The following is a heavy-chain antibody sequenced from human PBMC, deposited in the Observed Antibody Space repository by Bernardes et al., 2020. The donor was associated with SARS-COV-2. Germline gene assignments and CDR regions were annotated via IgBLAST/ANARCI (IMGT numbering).Heavy chain of an antibody. CDR2: INPSGGTT. CDR1: GYTFTSYY. Sequence: ASVKVSCKASGYTFTSYYMNWLRQAPGQGLEWMGIINPSGGTTTYAQKFQGRVTMTRDSSTSTVYMELSSLRSEDSAVYYCAREWEGSGMDVWGQGTTVTVSS. J-gene: IGHJ6*02. CDR3: AREWEGSGMDV. V-gene: IGHV1-46*01. D-gene: IGHD1-26*01.